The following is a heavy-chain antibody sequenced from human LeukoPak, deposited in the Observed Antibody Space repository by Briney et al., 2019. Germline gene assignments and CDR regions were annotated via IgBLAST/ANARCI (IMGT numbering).Heavy chain of an antibody. CDR3: ARDTITTENYYYYYGMDV. D-gene: IGHD3-3*01. CDR1: GFTISSYG. Sequence: PGGSLRLSCAASGFTISSYGMHWVRQAPGKGLEWVAVIWYDGSNKYYADSVKGRFTISRDNSKNTLYLQMNSLRAEDTAVYYCARDTITTENYYYYYGMDVWGQGTTVTVSS. V-gene: IGHV3-33*01. CDR2: IWYDGSNK. J-gene: IGHJ6*02.